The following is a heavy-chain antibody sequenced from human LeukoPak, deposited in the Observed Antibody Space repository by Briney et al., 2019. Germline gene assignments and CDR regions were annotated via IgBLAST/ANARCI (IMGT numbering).Heavy chain of an antibody. CDR1: GFTVSGNY. CDR3: ARVAVGAGTDYFDY. Sequence: PGGSVRLSCAASGFTVSGNYMSWVRQAPGKGLEWVSVIYSGGDTYYADSVKGRFTISRDNSKNTLYLQMNSLRAEDTAVYYCARVAVGAGTDYFDYWGQGTLVTVSS. CDR2: IYSGGDT. V-gene: IGHV3-53*01. D-gene: IGHD6-19*01. J-gene: IGHJ4*02.